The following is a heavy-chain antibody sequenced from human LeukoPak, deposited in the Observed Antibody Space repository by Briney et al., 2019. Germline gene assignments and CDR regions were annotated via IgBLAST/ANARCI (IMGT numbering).Heavy chain of an antibody. CDR3: AATYYDFWSGPPELVDV. J-gene: IGHJ6*04. Sequence: PGGSLRLSCAASGFTFSSYAMSWVRQAPGKGLEWVSAISGSGGSTYYADSVKGRFTISRDNSKNTLYLQMNSLRAEDTAVYYCAATYYDFWSGPPELVDVWGKGTTVTVSS. V-gene: IGHV3-23*01. CDR1: GFTFSSYA. D-gene: IGHD3-3*01. CDR2: ISGSGGST.